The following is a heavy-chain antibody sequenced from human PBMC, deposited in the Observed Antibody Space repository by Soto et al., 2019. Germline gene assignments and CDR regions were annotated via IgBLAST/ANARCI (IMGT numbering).Heavy chain of an antibody. CDR3: ASWLLREHAFDI. Sequence: PGGSLRLSCAAAGFAFSTYAMTWVRQAPGKGLEWVSVISGSGGSSYYAASVKGRFTISRDNSKNTLFLQMNGLRAEDTAVYYCASWLLREHAFDIWGLGTMVTVSS. D-gene: IGHD2-15*01. CDR1: GFAFSTYA. V-gene: IGHV3-23*01. CDR2: ISGSGGSS. J-gene: IGHJ3*02.